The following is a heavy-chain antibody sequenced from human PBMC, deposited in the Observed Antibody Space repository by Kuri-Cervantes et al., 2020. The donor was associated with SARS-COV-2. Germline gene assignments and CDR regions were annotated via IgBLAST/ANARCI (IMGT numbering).Heavy chain of an antibody. D-gene: IGHD4-17*01. V-gene: IGHV5-51*01. Sequence: GESLKISCKGSGYSFTNYWTAWVRQMPGKGLEWMGIIYPGDSDTKYGPSFQGQVTISADKSISTAFLQWSSLKASDTAMYYCARRAYGEQVDYYYMDVWGKGTTVTVSS. J-gene: IGHJ6*03. CDR1: GYSFTNYW. CDR2: IYPGDSDT. CDR3: ARRAYGEQVDYYYMDV.